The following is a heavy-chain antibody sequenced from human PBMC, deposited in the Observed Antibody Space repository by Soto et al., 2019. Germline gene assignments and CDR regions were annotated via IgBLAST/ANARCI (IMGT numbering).Heavy chain of an antibody. CDR2: IKQDGSEK. CDR1: GFTFSTYW. D-gene: IGHD2-2*01. Sequence: GGSLRLSCAASGFTFSTYWMSWVRQAPGKWLEWVANIKQDGSEKYYVDSVKGRFTISRDNAKNSLYLQMNSLRAEDTAVYYCARAGGYCSSTSCYYGGNWFDPWGQGXLVTVYS. J-gene: IGHJ5*02. V-gene: IGHV3-7*01. CDR3: ARAGGYCSSTSCYYGGNWFDP.